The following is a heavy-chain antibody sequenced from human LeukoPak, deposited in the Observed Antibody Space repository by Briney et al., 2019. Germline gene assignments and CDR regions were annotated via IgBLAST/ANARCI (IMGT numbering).Heavy chain of an antibody. Sequence: GGSLRLSCAASGFTFSDYYMNWIRQAPGKGLEWVANVQQEGSEKYYLDSVKGRFTISRDNAKNSVYLQMNRLRAEDTAVYYCATTLNVATAGYFWGQGTLVIVSS. V-gene: IGHV3-7*01. CDR3: ATTLNVATAGYF. CDR1: GFTFSDYY. J-gene: IGHJ4*02. CDR2: VQQEGSEK. D-gene: IGHD5-12*01.